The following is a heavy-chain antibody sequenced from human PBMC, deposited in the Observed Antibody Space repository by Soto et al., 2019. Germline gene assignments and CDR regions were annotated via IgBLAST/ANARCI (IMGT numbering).Heavy chain of an antibody. CDR2: INHSGGT. Sequence: SETLSLTCTVSGGSISGDYWAWIRQPPGKGLEWIGYINHSGGTEYNPSLKSRVTMSRDTSKNQFSLKLTSVTAADTAVYYCANAPQHATLTGFGYFDYWGQGTLVTVSS. CDR3: ANAPQHATLTGFGYFDY. D-gene: IGHD3-9*01. J-gene: IGHJ4*02. CDR1: GGSISGDY. V-gene: IGHV4-59*03.